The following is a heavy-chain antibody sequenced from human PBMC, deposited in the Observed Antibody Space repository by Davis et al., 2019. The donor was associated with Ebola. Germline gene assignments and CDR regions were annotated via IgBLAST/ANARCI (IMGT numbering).Heavy chain of an antibody. CDR1: GGVFGGYH. CDR3: ARHHGYCSSTSCYMHYYYGMDV. D-gene: IGHD2-2*02. V-gene: IGHV4-59*08. Sequence: SETLSLTCAVSGGVFGGYHWSWIRQSPGKGLEWIGYVYSNGTTDYNPSLKSRVTISVDTSKNQFSLKLSSVTAADTAVYYCARHHGYCSSTSCYMHYYYGMDVWGQGTTVTVSS. J-gene: IGHJ6*02. CDR2: VYSNGTT.